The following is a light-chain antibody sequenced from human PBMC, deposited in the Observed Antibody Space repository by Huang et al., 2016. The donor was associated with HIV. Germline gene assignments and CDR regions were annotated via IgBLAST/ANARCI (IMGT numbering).Light chain of an antibody. J-gene: IGKJ3*01. Sequence: IQLTQSPSSLSASVGDRGTITCRASQDISSVLAWYQQKPGKAPKLLIYDASTLQRGVPSRFSGSGSGTDFTLTISSLQPEDFATYYCQHLNDTFTFGPGTKVDVK. CDR3: QHLNDTFT. CDR1: QDISSV. CDR2: DAS. V-gene: IGKV1-9*01.